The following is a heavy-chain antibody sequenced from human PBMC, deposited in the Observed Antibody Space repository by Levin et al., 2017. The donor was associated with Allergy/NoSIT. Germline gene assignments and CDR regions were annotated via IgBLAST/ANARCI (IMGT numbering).Heavy chain of an antibody. D-gene: IGHD2-21*01. CDR3: AKVVGSIDPFDI. CDR2: IRGNGNT. Sequence: GGSLRLSCAASGFTFSSFGMSWVRQAPGKGLEWVSTIRGNGNTHYADSVKGRFTISRDNSKSTLYLQMNSLRAEDTALYYCAKVVGSIDPFDIWGQGTMVTVSS. CDR1: GFTFSSFG. J-gene: IGHJ3*02. V-gene: IGHV3-23*01.